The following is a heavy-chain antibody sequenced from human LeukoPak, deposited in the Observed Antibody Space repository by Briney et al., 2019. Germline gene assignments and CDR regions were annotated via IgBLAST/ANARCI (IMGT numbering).Heavy chain of an antibody. V-gene: IGHV1-2*02. J-gene: IGHJ4*02. CDR3: AGRIPYYYGSGSYFDY. Sequence: ASVKVSCKASGYTFTGYYMHWVRQAPGQGLEWMGWINPNSGGTNYAQKFQGRVTMTRDTSISTAYMELSSLRSEDTAVYYCAGRIPYYYGSGSYFDYWGQGTLVTVSS. CDR1: GYTFTGYY. D-gene: IGHD3-10*01. CDR2: INPNSGGT.